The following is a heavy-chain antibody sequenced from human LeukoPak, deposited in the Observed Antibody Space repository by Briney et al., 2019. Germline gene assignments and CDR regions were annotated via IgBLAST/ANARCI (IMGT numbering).Heavy chain of an antibody. Sequence: GGSLRLSCAASGFTFSSYGMSWVRQAPGKGLEWVSVVSGSGSNTYYADSVKGRFTISRDNSKKTLYLQMNSLRAEDTAVYYCAKGQITRSDRFDYWGQGTLVTVSS. J-gene: IGHJ4*02. D-gene: IGHD3-16*01. CDR3: AKGQITRSDRFDY. CDR1: GFTFSSYG. CDR2: VSGSGSNT. V-gene: IGHV3-23*01.